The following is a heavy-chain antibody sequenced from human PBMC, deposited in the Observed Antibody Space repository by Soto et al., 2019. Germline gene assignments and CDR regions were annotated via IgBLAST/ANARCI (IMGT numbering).Heavy chain of an antibody. Sequence: QITLKESGPTLVKPTQTLTLTCSVSGFSLTSNGVGVSWIRQPPGKALEWLALIYWDDETRFSASLGSRLTITKDTSKDQVVLTITNMGHVDTATYYCAHHLIEWGDAFDEWGPGTMVTVSS. CDR2: IYWDDET. J-gene: IGHJ3*01. CDR1: GFSLTSNGVG. D-gene: IGHD1-26*01. V-gene: IGHV2-5*02. CDR3: AHHLIEWGDAFDE.